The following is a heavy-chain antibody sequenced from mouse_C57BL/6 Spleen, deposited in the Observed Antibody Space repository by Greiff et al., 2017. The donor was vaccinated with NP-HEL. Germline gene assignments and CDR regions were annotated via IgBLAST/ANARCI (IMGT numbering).Heavy chain of an antibody. CDR2: ICPEDGDT. CDR1: GFNFKDYY. D-gene: IGHD2-5*01. V-gene: IGHV14-1*01. Sequence: VQLQQSGAELVRPGASVKLSCTASGFNFKDYYMHWVKRRPKQGLGWIGRICPEDGDTEYAPKFQGKATMTADTSSNTAYLQLSSLTSEDTAVYYCTYYSNYGYWYFDVWGTGTTVTVSS. J-gene: IGHJ1*03. CDR3: TYYSNYGYWYFDV.